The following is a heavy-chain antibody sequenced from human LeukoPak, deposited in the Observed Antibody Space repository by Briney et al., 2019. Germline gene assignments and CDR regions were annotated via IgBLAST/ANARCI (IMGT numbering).Heavy chain of an antibody. CDR2: IKEDGSEK. Sequence: GGSLRLSCAASAFTFINYWMSWVRQAPGKGLEWVASIKEDGSEKYYVDSVKGRFTISRDNAKNSLYLQMNSLRAEDTAVYYCARGRNNFRYWGQGTLVIVSS. CDR1: AFTFINYW. V-gene: IGHV3-7*01. D-gene: IGHD1/OR15-1a*01. CDR3: ARGRNNFRY. J-gene: IGHJ4*02.